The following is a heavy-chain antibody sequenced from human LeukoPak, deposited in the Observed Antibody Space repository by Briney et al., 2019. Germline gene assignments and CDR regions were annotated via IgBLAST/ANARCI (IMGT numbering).Heavy chain of an antibody. J-gene: IGHJ6*03. CDR3: AKSVRGGWELLGEWYYYYYMDV. CDR1: GFTFSSYG. CDR2: IRYDGSNK. Sequence: GGSLRLSCAASGFTFSSYGMHWVRQAPGKGLEWVAFIRYDGSNKYYADSVKGRFTISRDNSKNTLYLQMNSLRAEDTAVYYCAKSVRGGWELLGEWYYYYYMDVWGKGTTVTISS. D-gene: IGHD1-26*01. V-gene: IGHV3-30*02.